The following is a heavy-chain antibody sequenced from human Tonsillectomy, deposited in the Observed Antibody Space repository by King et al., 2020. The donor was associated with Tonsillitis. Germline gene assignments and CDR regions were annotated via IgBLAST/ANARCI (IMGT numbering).Heavy chain of an antibody. V-gene: IGHV3-30*02. CDR3: AKALLSSCPFDD. CDR1: GLTFSRYA. J-gene: IGHJ4*02. Sequence: VQLVESGGGVVQPGKSLRLSCAASGLTFSRYAMHWVRQAPGKGLEWVAFIGHDGRNKFYVDSVKGRFTISRDNSKNTLYLEMDSLRPEDTAVYYCAKALLSSCPFDDWGQGTLVTVSS. D-gene: IGHD6-13*01. CDR2: IGHDGRNK.